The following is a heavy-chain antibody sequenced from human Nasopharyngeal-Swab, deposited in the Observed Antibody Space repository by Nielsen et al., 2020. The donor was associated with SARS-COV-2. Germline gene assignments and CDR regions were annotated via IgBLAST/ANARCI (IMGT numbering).Heavy chain of an antibody. J-gene: IGHJ3*02. CDR2: ISSSSSYI. CDR1: GFTFSSYS. CDR3: ARWLRYYYDSSGYYPGAFDI. Sequence: GESLKISCAASGFTFSSYSMNWVRLAPGKGLEWVSSISSSSSYIYYADSVKGRFTISRDNAKNSLYLQMNSLRAEDTAVYYCARWLRYYYDSSGYYPGAFDIWGQGTMVTVSS. D-gene: IGHD3-22*01. V-gene: IGHV3-21*01.